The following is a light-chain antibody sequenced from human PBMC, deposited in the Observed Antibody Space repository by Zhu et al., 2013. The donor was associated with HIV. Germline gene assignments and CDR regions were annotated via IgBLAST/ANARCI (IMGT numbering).Light chain of an antibody. Sequence: AVQLTQSPSSLSASVGDRVTITCRASQGIGSALAWYQQKPGKAPNLLIYDASSLESGVPSRFSGTGSGTDFTLTISSLQPEDFATYYCQQFNNYPITFGQGTRLEIK. J-gene: IGKJ5*01. CDR2: DAS. CDR1: QGIGSA. CDR3: QQFNNYPIT. V-gene: IGKV1D-13*01.